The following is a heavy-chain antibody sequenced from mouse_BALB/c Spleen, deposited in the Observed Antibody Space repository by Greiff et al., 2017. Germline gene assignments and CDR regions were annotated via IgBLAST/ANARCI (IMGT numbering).Heavy chain of an antibody. CDR3: ARGGYGKDYFDY. J-gene: IGHJ2*01. CDR1: GYAFSSYW. CDR2: IYPGDGDT. Sequence: QVQLKESGPELVKPGASVKMSCKASGYAFSSYWMNWVKQRPGQGLEWIGQIYPGDGDTNYNGKFKGKATLTADKSSSTAYMQLSSLTSEDSAVYFCARGGYGKDYFDYWGQGTTLTVSS. V-gene: IGHV1-80*01. D-gene: IGHD2-10*02.